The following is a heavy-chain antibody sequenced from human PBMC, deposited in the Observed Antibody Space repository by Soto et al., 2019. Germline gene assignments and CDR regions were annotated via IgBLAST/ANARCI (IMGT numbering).Heavy chain of an antibody. CDR3: AGDNYFDY. Sequence: QVQLQESGPGLVKPSETLSLTCTVSGGSISSYYWSWIRQPPGKGLEWIGYIYYSGSTNYNPSLKSRVTISVDTSKNQFSLKLSSVTAADTAVYYCAGDNYFDYWGQGTLVTVSS. CDR1: GGSISSYY. J-gene: IGHJ4*02. V-gene: IGHV4-59*01. CDR2: IYYSGST.